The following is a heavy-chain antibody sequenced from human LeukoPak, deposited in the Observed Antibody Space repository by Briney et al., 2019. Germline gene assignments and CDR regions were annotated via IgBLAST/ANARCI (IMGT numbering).Heavy chain of an antibody. CDR1: GFTFSSYS. Sequence: PGGSLRLSCAASGFTFSSYSMNWVRQAPGKGLEWVSSISSSSSYIYYADSVKGRFTISRDNSKNTLYLQMNSLRADDTAVYYCAKGSGYGGYDLDYWGQGTLVTVSS. CDR3: AKGSGYGGYDLDY. V-gene: IGHV3-21*04. CDR2: ISSSSSYI. D-gene: IGHD5-12*01. J-gene: IGHJ4*02.